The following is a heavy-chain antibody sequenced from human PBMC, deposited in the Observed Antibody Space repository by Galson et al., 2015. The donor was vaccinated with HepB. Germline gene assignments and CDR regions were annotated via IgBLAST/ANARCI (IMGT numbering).Heavy chain of an antibody. V-gene: IGHV4-31*03. Sequence: TLSLTCTVSGGSISSGGYYWSWIRRHPGKGLEWIGYIYYSGSTYYNPSLKSRVTISVDTSKNQFSLKLSSVTAADTAVYYCARENYDSSGYYKYYFDYWGQGTLVTVSS. CDR3: ARENYDSSGYYKYYFDY. D-gene: IGHD3-22*01. CDR1: GGSISSGGYY. CDR2: IYYSGST. J-gene: IGHJ4*02.